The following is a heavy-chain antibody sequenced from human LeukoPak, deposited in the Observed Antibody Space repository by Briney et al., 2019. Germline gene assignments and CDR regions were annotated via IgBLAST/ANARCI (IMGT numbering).Heavy chain of an antibody. V-gene: IGHV1-2*02. CDR3: AIEYYYDSSGYPLPP. D-gene: IGHD3-22*01. CDR1: GYTFTGYY. J-gene: IGHJ5*02. CDR2: INPNSGGT. Sequence: ASVKVSCKASGYTFTGYYMHWVRQAPGQGLEWMGWINPNSGGTNYAQKFQGRVTMTRDTSISTAYMELSSLRSEDTAVYYCAIEYYYDSSGYPLPPWGQGTLVTVSS.